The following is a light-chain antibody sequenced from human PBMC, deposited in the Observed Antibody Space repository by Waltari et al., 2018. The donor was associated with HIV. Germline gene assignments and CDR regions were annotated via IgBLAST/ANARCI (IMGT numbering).Light chain of an antibody. CDR2: DAS. J-gene: IGKJ3*01. CDR3: QQYDNLVFT. Sequence: DIQMTQSPSSLSASVGDRVTVTCQASQDIRNYLNWYQQKPGKAPKLLIYDASHLETGVPSRFSGSGSGTDFTFTISSLQPEDFATYYCQQYDNLVFTFGPGTKVDVK. V-gene: IGKV1-33*01. CDR1: QDIRNY.